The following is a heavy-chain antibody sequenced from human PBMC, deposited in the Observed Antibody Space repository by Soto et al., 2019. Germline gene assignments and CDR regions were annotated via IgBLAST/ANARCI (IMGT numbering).Heavy chain of an antibody. Sequence: QVQLVESGGGVVQPGRSLRLSCAASGFTFSSYGMHWVRQAPGKGLEWVAVIWYDGSNKYYADSVKGRFTISRDNSKNTLYLQMNSLRAEDTAVYYCARDPVSDSSSWCFDYWGQGTLVTVSS. V-gene: IGHV3-33*01. J-gene: IGHJ4*02. CDR2: IWYDGSNK. D-gene: IGHD6-13*01. CDR3: ARDPVSDSSSWCFDY. CDR1: GFTFSSYG.